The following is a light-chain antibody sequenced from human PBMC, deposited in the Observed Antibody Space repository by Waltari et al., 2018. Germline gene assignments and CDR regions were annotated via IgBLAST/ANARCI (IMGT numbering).Light chain of an antibody. CDR2: DTS. CDR1: TGAVTDGHY. CDR3: LLYYGDAQLGV. V-gene: IGLV7-46*01. J-gene: IGLJ3*02. Sequence: QAVVTQEPSLTVSPGGTVTLTCGSSTGAVTDGHYPFWFQQKPGQAPRTLIYDTSNKYSWTPARFSGSPLGGKAALTLSGAQPEDEAEYYCLLYYGDAQLGVFGGGTKLTVL.